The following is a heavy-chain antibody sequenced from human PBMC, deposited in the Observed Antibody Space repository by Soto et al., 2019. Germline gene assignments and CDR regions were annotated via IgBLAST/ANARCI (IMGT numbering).Heavy chain of an antibody. CDR1: GFTVSSNF. D-gene: IGHD3-10*01. J-gene: IGHJ4*02. V-gene: IGHV3-53*01. Sequence: GGSLRLSCAASGFTVSSNFVSWVRQAPGKGLEWVSVIFSGGSTYFADSVKGRFTISRDNSKNTLYLQMNSLRAEETAVYYCARVGDSGGLDYWGQGTLVTVSS. CDR3: ARVGDSGGLDY. CDR2: IFSGGST.